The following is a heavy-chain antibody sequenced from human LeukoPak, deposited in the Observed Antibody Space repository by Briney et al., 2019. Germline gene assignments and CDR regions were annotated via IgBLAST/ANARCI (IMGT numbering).Heavy chain of an antibody. J-gene: IGHJ5*02. Sequence: SETLSLTCAVSGGSISSNNWWIWVRQSPEKGLEWIGEIYHDGSTNYNPSLKSRVTISVDKSKNQFSLKLSSVTAADTAVYYCARAYVDTAMAYNWFDPWGQGTLVTVSS. CDR1: GGSISSNNW. D-gene: IGHD5-18*01. V-gene: IGHV4-4*02. CDR3: ARAYVDTAMAYNWFDP. CDR2: IYHDGST.